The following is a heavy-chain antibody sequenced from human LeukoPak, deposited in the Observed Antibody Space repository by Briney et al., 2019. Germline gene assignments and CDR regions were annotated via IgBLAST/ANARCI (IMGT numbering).Heavy chain of an antibody. CDR3: ARLRIGGFDY. Sequence: SETLSLTCTVSGGSISSYYWSWIRQPPGKGLEWIGYIYYSGSTNYNPSLKSRVTISVDTSKNQFSLKLSSVTAADTAVYYCARLRIGGFDYWDQGNLVTVSS. J-gene: IGHJ4*02. D-gene: IGHD3-10*01. CDR1: GGSISSYY. CDR2: IYYSGST. V-gene: IGHV4-59*01.